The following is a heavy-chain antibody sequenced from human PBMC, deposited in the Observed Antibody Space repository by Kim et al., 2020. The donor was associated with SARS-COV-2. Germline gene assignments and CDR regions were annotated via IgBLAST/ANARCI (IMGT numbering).Heavy chain of an antibody. J-gene: IGHJ5*02. V-gene: IGHV4-34*01. D-gene: IGHD6-13*01. Sequence: KSRVTISVDTSKNQFSLKLSSVTAADTAVYYCARGPRYSSSWYGKRSWFDPWGQGTLVTVSS. CDR3: ARGPRYSSSWYGKRSWFDP.